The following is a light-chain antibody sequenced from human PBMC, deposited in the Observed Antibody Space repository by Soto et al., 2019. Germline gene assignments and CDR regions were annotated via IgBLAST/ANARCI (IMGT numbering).Light chain of an antibody. Sequence: DIQMTQSPFSLSASVGDRVTITCRASQSISSYLNWYQQKPGKAPNLLIYAASSLQSGVPSRFSGSASGTDFTLTISSLHPEEFATYYCQHSFSTPFTFGQGTKLEIK. V-gene: IGKV1-39*01. CDR2: AAS. CDR1: QSISSY. J-gene: IGKJ2*01. CDR3: QHSFSTPFT.